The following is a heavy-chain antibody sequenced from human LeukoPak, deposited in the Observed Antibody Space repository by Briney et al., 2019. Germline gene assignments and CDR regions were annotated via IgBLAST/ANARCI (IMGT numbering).Heavy chain of an antibody. CDR2: ISYDGSNK. D-gene: IGHD6-13*01. Sequence: GRSLRLSCAASGLTFSSYGMHWVRQAPGKGLEWVAVISYDGSNKYYADSVKGRFTISRDYSKNTLYLQMNSLRAEDTAVYYCAKPLGATRIAAAGTPSNFQHWGQGTLVTVSS. J-gene: IGHJ1*01. CDR1: GLTFSSYG. V-gene: IGHV3-30*18. CDR3: AKPLGATRIAAAGTPSNFQH.